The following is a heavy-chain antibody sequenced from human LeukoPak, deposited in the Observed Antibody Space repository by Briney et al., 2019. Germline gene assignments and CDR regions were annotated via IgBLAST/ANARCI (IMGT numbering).Heavy chain of an antibody. V-gene: IGHV1-69*13. Sequence: ASVKVSCKASGGTFSSYAISWVRQAPGQGLELMGGIIPIFGTANYAQKFQGRVTITADESTSTAYMELSSLRSEDTAVYYCAREREGVPAAIRGAFDIWGQGTMVTVSS. D-gene: IGHD2-2*01. J-gene: IGHJ3*02. CDR1: GGTFSSYA. CDR2: IIPIFGTA. CDR3: AREREGVPAAIRGAFDI.